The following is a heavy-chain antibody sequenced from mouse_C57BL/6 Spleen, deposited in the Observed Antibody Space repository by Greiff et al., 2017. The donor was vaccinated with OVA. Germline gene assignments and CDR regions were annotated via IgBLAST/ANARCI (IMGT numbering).Heavy chain of an antibody. D-gene: IGHD2-4*01. CDR2: IHPNSGST. CDR1: GYTFTSYW. V-gene: IGHV1-64*01. CDR3: ARSYDYDFDY. Sequence: QVQLQQSGAELVKPGASVKLSCKASGYTFTSYWMHWVKQRPGQGLEWIGMIHPNSGSTNYNEKFKSKATLTVDKSSSTAYMQLSSLTSEDSAVYYCARSYDYDFDYWGQGTTLTVSS. J-gene: IGHJ2*01.